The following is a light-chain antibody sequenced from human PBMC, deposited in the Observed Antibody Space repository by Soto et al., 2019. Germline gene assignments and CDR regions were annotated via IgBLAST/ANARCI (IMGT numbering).Light chain of an antibody. V-gene: IGLV2-23*01. CDR3: CSSAPESTYV. CDR2: KGT. J-gene: IGLJ1*01. Sequence: QSALAQPASVSGSLGQSITISCTGTSDDVGAYNSVSWYQQLPHKAPQVILYKGTQRPSGVSSRFSGSTSGNAASLTISGLQADDEADYFCCSSAPESTYVFGTGTKLTVL. CDR1: SDDVGAYNS.